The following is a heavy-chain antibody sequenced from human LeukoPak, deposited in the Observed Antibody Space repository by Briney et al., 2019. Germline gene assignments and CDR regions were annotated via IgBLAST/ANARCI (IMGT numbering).Heavy chain of an antibody. V-gene: IGHV3-53*01. D-gene: IGHD3-22*01. J-gene: IGHJ4*02. CDR3: ARGQYYSETNGYYLFDY. Sequence: GGSLRLSCAASGFTVSSNYMNWVRQAPGKGLEWVSVIYGGGNIYYADSVKGRSTISRDNSKNTLYLQMNSLRAEDTAVYYCARGQYYSETNGYYLFDYWGQGTLVTVSS. CDR1: GFTVSSNY. CDR2: IYGGGNI.